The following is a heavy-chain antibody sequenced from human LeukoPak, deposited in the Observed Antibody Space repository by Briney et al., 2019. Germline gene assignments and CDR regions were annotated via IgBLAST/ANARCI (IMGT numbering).Heavy chain of an antibody. CDR2: ISSSSSYI. CDR3: AKAPIAVAGTSNYFDY. V-gene: IGHV3-21*04. Sequence: PGGSLRLSCAASGFTFSSYSMNWVRQAPGKGLEWVSSISSSSSYIYYADSVKGRFTISRDNAKNSLYLQMNSLRAEDTAVYYCAKAPIAVAGTSNYFDYWGQGTLVTVSS. CDR1: GFTFSSYS. J-gene: IGHJ4*02. D-gene: IGHD6-19*01.